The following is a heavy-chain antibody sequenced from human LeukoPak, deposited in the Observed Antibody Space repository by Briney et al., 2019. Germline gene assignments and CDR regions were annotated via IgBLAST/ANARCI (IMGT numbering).Heavy chain of an antibody. CDR3: ARGPHDNGHSVYY. V-gene: IGHV1-69*13. Sequence: SVKVSCKASGGTFPNFPVNWVRQAPGQGLEWLGRIIPIFGTTHYAQKFQDKVTITADASTGTVFMELHNLRSEDTAFYYCARGPHDNGHSVYYWGQGTLVTVSS. CDR2: IIPIFGTT. J-gene: IGHJ4*02. D-gene: IGHD4-17*01. CDR1: GGTFPNFP.